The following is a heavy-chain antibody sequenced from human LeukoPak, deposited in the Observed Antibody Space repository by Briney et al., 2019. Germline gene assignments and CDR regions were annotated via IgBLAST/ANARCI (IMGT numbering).Heavy chain of an antibody. Sequence: ASVKVSCKASGYTFTSYDINWVRQATGQGLEWMGWMNPNSGNTGYAQKFQGRVTMTRNTSISTAYMELSSLRSEDTAVYYCARHYYGSGSILYYGMDVWGKGTTVTVSS. V-gene: IGHV1-8*01. J-gene: IGHJ6*04. CDR3: ARHYYGSGSILYYGMDV. CDR2: MNPNSGNT. CDR1: GYTFTSYD. D-gene: IGHD3-10*01.